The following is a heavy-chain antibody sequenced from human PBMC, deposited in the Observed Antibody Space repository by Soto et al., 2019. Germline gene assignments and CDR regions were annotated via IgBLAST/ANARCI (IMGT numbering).Heavy chain of an antibody. D-gene: IGHD3-3*01. Sequence: EVQLVESGGGLVQPGGSLRLSCAASKFTFSNRDVNWVHQAPGKGLEWVSGVSWNGSRPHYADSVKGRFIISRDNSRNTLYLQTNSLRAEDTAVYYCVRRYYDFWSGYYAFDIWGQGTMVTVSS. CDR1: KFTFSNRD. J-gene: IGHJ3*02. CDR2: VSWNGSRP. CDR3: VRRYYDFWSGYYAFDI. V-gene: IGHV3-35*01.